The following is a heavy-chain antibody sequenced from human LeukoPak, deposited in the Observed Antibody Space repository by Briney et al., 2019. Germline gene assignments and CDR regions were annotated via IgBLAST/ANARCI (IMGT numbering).Heavy chain of an antibody. J-gene: IGHJ6*03. CDR3: ARGILFSGRPTMFGEVANYYMDV. CDR1: ADSISNYY. V-gene: IGHV4-4*07. D-gene: IGHD3-3*01. Sequence: SETLSLTCTVSADSISNYYWSWIRQPAGKGLEWIGCIYTSGTTNYNPSLKSRVTMSVDASKNQFYLKVRSVTAADTAVYYCARGILFSGRPTMFGEVANYYMDVWGKGAVVTVSS. CDR2: IYTSGTT.